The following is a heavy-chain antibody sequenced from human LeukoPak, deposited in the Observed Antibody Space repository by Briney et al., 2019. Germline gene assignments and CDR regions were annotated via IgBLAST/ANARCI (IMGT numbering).Heavy chain of an antibody. CDR1: GFTFHFQA. CDR2: IRHDGSIK. V-gene: IGHV3-30*02. J-gene: IGHJ4*02. D-gene: IGHD3-16*01. Sequence: GGSLRLSCAASGFTFHFQALNWVRQAPGKGLEWVAFIRHDGSIKNYADSVKGRSTISRDNSKNTLYLQMNSLRAEDTAVYYCAKDSLADIDYWGQGTLVTVSS. CDR3: AKDSLADIDY.